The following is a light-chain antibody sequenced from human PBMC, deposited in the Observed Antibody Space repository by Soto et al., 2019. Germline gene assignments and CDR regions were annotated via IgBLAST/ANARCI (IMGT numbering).Light chain of an antibody. CDR2: DAS. V-gene: IGKV1-5*01. J-gene: IGKJ5*01. CDR3: QHRYNWLSA. Sequence: DIQMTQSPSTLSASVGDRVTITCRASQSISSWLAWYQQKPGKAPKLLIYDASSLESGVPSRFSGSGSGTDFTLTISSLEPEDFAVYYCQHRYNWLSAFGQGTRLDIK. CDR1: QSISSW.